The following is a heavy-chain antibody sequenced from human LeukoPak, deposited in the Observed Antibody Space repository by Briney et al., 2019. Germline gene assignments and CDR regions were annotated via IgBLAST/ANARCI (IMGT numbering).Heavy chain of an antibody. J-gene: IGHJ4*02. CDR3: ARLGIITAAGSNDY. D-gene: IGHD6-13*01. Sequence: GGSLRLSCAASGFTFSSYAMHWVRQAPGKGLEWVAVISYDGSNKYYADSVKGRFTISRDNSKNSLYLQMNSLRAEDTAVYYCARLGIITAAGSNDYWGQGTLVTVSS. V-gene: IGHV3-30-3*01. CDR1: GFTFSSYA. CDR2: ISYDGSNK.